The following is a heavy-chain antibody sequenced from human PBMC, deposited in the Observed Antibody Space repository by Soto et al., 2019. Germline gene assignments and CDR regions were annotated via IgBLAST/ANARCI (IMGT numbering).Heavy chain of an antibody. D-gene: IGHD6-6*01. V-gene: IGHV3-23*01. J-gene: IGHJ6*02. CDR3: AKYFSLAARHWDYYYGMGV. Sequence: GSLRLSCAASGFTFSSYAMSWVRQAPGKGLEWVSAISGSGGSTYYADSVKGRFTISRDNSKNTLYLQMNSLRAEDTAVYYCAKYFSLAARHWDYYYGMGVWGQGTTVTVS. CDR1: GFTFSSYA. CDR2: ISGSGGST.